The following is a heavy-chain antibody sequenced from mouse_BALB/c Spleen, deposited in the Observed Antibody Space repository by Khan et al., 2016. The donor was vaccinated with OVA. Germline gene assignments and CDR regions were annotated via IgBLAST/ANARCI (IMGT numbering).Heavy chain of an antibody. CDR3: ARLAYYYDSEGFAY. Sequence: EVELVESGGDVVKPGASLKLSCAASGYTFSTYGMSWVRQTPDKRLEWVATVSTGGHYTYYPHTVKGRSTISRDNAKNTLYLQMSSLTSEDTAMFYCARLAYYYDSEGFAYWGQGTLVTVSA. D-gene: IGHD1-1*01. J-gene: IGHJ3*01. CDR1: GYTFSTYG. CDR2: VSTGGHYT. V-gene: IGHV5-6*01.